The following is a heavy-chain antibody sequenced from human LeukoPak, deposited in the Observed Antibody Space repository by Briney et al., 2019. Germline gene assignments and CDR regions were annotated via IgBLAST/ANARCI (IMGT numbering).Heavy chain of an antibody. CDR1: GFTFSTYW. CDR2: VKQQGSET. J-gene: IGHJ3*02. CDR3: ARGEPAASAFDI. D-gene: IGHD2-2*01. V-gene: IGHV3-7*03. Sequence: PGGSLRLSCAASGFTFSTYWMSWVRQVPGKGLEWVANVKQQGSETYYVDSVKGRFTNSRDNAKNSLYLQMNSLRAEDTALYYCARGEPAASAFDIWGQGTTVTVSS.